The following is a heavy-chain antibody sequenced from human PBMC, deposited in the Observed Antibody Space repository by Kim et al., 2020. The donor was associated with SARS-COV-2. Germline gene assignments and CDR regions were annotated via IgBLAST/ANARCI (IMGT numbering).Heavy chain of an antibody. D-gene: IGHD3-22*01. CDR2: INHSGST. CDR1: GGSFSGYY. V-gene: IGHV4-34*01. Sequence: SETLSLTCAVYGGSFSGYYWSWIRQPPGKGLEWIGEINHSGSTNYNPSLKSRVTISVDTSKNQFSLKLSSVTAADTAVYYCARSRWAYYYDSPFDYWGQG. CDR3: ARSRWAYYYDSPFDY. J-gene: IGHJ4*02.